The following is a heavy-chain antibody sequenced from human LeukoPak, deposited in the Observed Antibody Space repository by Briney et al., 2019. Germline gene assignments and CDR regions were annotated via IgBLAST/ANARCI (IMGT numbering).Heavy chain of an antibody. CDR3: ARGSQWISAFWFDP. Sequence: KFQGRVTITRDTSASTAYMELSSLRSEDTAVYYCARGSQWISAFWFDPWGQGTLVTVSS. V-gene: IGHV1-3*01. D-gene: IGHD5-12*01. J-gene: IGHJ5*02.